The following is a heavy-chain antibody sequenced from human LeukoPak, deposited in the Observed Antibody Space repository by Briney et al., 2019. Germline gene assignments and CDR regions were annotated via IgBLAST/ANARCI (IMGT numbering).Heavy chain of an antibody. V-gene: IGHV3-7*01. CDR2: IKQDGSEK. D-gene: IGHD4-17*01. Sequence: GGSLRLSCAASGFTFSSYWMSWVRQAPGKGLEWVANIKQDGSEKYYVDSVKGRFTISRDNAKNSLYLQMNSLRAEDTAVYYCARDHYGDYESDAFDIWGQGTMVTVSS. CDR1: GFTFSSYW. J-gene: IGHJ3*02. CDR3: ARDHYGDYESDAFDI.